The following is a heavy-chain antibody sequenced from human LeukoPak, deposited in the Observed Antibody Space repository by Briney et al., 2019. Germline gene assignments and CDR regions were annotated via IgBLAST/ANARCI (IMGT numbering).Heavy chain of an antibody. CDR2: IIPILGIA. J-gene: IGHJ4*02. Sequence: GASVKVSCKASGGTFSSYAISWVRQAPGQGLEWMGRIIPILGIANYAQKFQGRVTITADKSTSTAYMELSSLRSEDTAVYYCARVWVGHCSSTSCYYFDYWGQGTLVTVPS. CDR1: GGTFSSYA. V-gene: IGHV1-69*04. D-gene: IGHD2-2*01. CDR3: ARVWVGHCSSTSCYYFDY.